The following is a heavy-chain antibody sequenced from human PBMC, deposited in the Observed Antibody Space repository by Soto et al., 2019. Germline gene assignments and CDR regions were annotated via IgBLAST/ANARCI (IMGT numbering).Heavy chain of an antibody. CDR3: TRHGGSGNYYTIDQ. J-gene: IGHJ4*02. CDR1: GYVFTTYW. CDR2: IYPGNSQI. Sequence: GESLKISCKGAGYVFTTYWIGWVRQMPGKGRKWKYIIYPGNSQIKYSPYIQGQVTISADRSITTAYLQWSSLKASDTVMYYCTRHGGSGNYYTIDQWGQGTLVTVSS. V-gene: IGHV5-51*01. D-gene: IGHD3-10*01.